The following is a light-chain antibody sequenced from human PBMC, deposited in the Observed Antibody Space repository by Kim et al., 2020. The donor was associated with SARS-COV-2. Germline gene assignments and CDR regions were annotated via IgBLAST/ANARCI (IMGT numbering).Light chain of an antibody. J-gene: IGKJ2*01. V-gene: IGKV1-12*01. CDR1: QEISNW. CDR2: AAS. Sequence: DIQMTQSPSFVSASVGDRVTISCRASQEISNWLAWYQQKPGEAPKLLIYAASSLKSGVPSRFIGSGSGTHFTLTIASLQPEDFATYYCQQGLRLPDTFGQETKLEI. CDR3: QQGLRLPDT.